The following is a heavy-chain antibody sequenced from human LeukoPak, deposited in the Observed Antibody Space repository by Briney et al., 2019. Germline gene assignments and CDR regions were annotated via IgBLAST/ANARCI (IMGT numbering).Heavy chain of an antibody. J-gene: IGHJ4*02. V-gene: IGHV3-9*01. CDR3: AKGYYGSGSSPDY. CDR2: ISWNSGSI. Sequence: GGSLRLSCAASGFTFDDYAMHWVRQAPGKGLEWVSGISWNSGSIGYADSVEGRFTISRDNAKNSLYLQMNSLRAEDTALYYCAKGYYGSGSSPDYWGQGTLVTVSS. CDR1: GFTFDDYA. D-gene: IGHD3-10*01.